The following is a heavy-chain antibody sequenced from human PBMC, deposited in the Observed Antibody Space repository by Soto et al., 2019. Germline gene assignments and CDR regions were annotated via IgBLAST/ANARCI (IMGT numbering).Heavy chain of an antibody. CDR2: IWYDGSNK. V-gene: IGHV3-33*01. CDR3: ASDSSVAGIH. D-gene: IGHD6-19*01. J-gene: IGHJ4*02. Sequence: GGSLRLSCAASGFTFSSYGMHWVRQAPGKGLEKVAVIWYDGSNKYYADSVKGRFTISRDNSKNTLYLQMNSLRAEDTAVYYCASDSSVAGIHWGQGTLVTVSS. CDR1: GFTFSSYG.